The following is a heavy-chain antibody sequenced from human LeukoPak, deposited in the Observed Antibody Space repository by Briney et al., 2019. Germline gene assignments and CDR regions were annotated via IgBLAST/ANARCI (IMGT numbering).Heavy chain of an antibody. CDR1: GGSISSYH. D-gene: IGHD6-13*01. CDR2: IYYSGST. J-gene: IGHJ4*02. Sequence: PSETLSLTCTVSGGSISSYHWSWIRQPPGKGLEWIGYIYYSGSTNYNPSLKSRVTISVDTSKNQFSLKLSSVTAADTAVYYCARTRSSWYDYWGQGTLVTVSS. CDR3: ARTRSSWYDY. V-gene: IGHV4-59*01.